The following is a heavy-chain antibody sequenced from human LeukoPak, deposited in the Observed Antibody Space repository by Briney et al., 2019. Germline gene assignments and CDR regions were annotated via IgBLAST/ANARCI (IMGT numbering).Heavy chain of an antibody. CDR3: ARHVVGLSGDFVVNYFDY. Sequence: SETLSLTCTVSDGSISDSSYYWGWIRQPPGKGLEWIGSIYFTGTTNYNPPLRSRVTISVDTSKSQFSLRLSSVTAADTAVYYCARHVVGLSGDFVVNYFDYWGQGTLVTVSS. V-gene: IGHV4-39*01. D-gene: IGHD3-3*01. CDR1: DGSISDSSYY. J-gene: IGHJ4*02. CDR2: IYFTGTT.